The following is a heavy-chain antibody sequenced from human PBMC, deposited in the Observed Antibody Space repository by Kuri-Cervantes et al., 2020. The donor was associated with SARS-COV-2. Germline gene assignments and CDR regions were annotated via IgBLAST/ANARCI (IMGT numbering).Heavy chain of an antibody. CDR1: GFAFSAYW. Sequence: GGSLRLSCAASGFAFSAYWMHWVRHAPGKGLVWVSHIDGDGTSIGYADSVKGRFTISRDNAKGTLYLQMNSLSAEDTAMYYCARGDGMDVWGLGTTVTVSS. V-gene: IGHV3-74*01. CDR3: ARGDGMDV. J-gene: IGHJ6*02. CDR2: IDGDGTSI.